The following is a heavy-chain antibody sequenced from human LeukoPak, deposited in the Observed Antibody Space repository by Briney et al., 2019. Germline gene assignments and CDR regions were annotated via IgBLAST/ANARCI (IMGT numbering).Heavy chain of an antibody. CDR1: GGSFSGYY. CDR3: ARSGFQVVPAAIDY. J-gene: IGHJ4*02. D-gene: IGHD2-2*01. CDR2: INHSGST. V-gene: IGHV4-34*01. Sequence: SETLSLTCAVYGGSFSGYYWSWIRQPPGKGLEWIGEINHSGSTNYNPSLKSRVTMSVDTSKNQFSLKLSSVTAADTAVYYCARSGFQVVPAAIDYWGQGTLVTVSS.